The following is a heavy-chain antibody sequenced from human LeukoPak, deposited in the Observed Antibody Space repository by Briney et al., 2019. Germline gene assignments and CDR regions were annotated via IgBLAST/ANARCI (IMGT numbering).Heavy chain of an antibody. CDR2: IIPIFGTA. J-gene: IGHJ5*02. V-gene: IGHV1-69*06. Sequence: SVKVSCKASGGTFSSNAISWVRQAPGQGLEWMGGIIPIFGTANYAQKFQGRVTITADKSTSTAYMELSSLRSEDTAVYYCARDPGIAVARDDWFDPWGQGTLVTVSS. D-gene: IGHD6-19*01. CDR3: ARDPGIAVARDDWFDP. CDR1: GGTFSSNA.